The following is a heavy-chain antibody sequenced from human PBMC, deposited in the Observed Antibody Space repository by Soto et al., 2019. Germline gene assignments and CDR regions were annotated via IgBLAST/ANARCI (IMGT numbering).Heavy chain of an antibody. CDR3: AHSPGIAVAGTFDY. CDR2: IYWDDDK. CDR1: GFSLSTSGVG. Sequence: QITLKESGPPLVKPTQTLTLTCTFSGFSLSTSGVGVGWIRQPPGKALEWLALIYWDDDKRYSPSLKSRLTITKDTSKNQVVLTMTNMDPVDTATYYCAHSPGIAVAGTFDYWGQGTLVTVSS. V-gene: IGHV2-5*02. D-gene: IGHD6-19*01. J-gene: IGHJ4*02.